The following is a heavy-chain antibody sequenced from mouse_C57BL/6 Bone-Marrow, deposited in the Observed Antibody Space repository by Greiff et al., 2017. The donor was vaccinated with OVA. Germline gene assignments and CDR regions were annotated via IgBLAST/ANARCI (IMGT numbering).Heavy chain of an antibody. Sequence: EVQVVESGGGLVQPGGSMKLSCAASGFTFSDAWMDWVRQSPEKGLEWVAEIRNKANNHATYSAESVKGRFTISRDDSKSSVYLQMNSLRAEDTGIYYCTTLLRFPWFAYWGQGTLVTVSA. CDR1: GFTFSDAW. D-gene: IGHD1-1*01. CDR2: IRNKANNHAT. CDR3: TTLLRFPWFAY. V-gene: IGHV6-6*01. J-gene: IGHJ3*01.